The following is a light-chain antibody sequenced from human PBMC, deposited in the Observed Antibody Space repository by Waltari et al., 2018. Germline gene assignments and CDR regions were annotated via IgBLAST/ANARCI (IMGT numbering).Light chain of an antibody. CDR1: SSDIGDYNY. CDR3: ASYTSSGALM. V-gene: IGLV2-14*03. J-gene: IGLJ3*02. CDR2: DVN. Sequence: QSALTQPASVSGSPGQSITVSCTGSSSDIGDYNYVSWYQQHPGKVPKLMIYDVNNRPSGFSHRFFGSKAGNTASLTISGLQPEDEADYYCASYTSSGALMFGGGTKVTVL.